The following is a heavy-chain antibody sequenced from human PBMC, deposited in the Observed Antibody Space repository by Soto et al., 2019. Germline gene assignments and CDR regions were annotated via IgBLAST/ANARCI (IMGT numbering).Heavy chain of an antibody. CDR2: ISGSGGST. Sequence: GGSLRLSCAASGFTFSSYAMSWVRQAPGKGLEWVSAISGSGGSTYYADSVKGRFTISRDTSKNTVYLQMNSLTAEDTAVYYCARGDCNSSSCYVFNYWGQGTLVTVSS. J-gene: IGHJ4*02. V-gene: IGHV3-23*01. D-gene: IGHD2-2*01. CDR3: ARGDCNSSSCYVFNY. CDR1: GFTFSSYA.